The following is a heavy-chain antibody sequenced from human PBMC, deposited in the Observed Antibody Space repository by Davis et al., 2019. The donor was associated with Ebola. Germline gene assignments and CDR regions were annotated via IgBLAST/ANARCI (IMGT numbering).Heavy chain of an antibody. D-gene: IGHD3-22*01. Sequence: SETLSLTCTVSGGSLRSYYWSWIRQPPGKGLEWIGHMYYIGSTNYNPSLKSRVTISVDTSKNQFSLKLSSVTAADTAVYYCARETYYYDSSGYHRGAFDIWGQGTMVTVSS. CDR3: ARETYYYDSSGYHRGAFDI. CDR1: GGSLRSYY. J-gene: IGHJ3*02. V-gene: IGHV4-59*01. CDR2: MYYIGST.